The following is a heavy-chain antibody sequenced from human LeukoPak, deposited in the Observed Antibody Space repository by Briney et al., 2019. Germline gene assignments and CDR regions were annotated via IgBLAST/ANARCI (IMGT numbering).Heavy chain of an antibody. V-gene: IGHV4-59*01. CDR3: WRNNWFGNPEGFEI. Sequence: SETLSLTCTVSGGSISSYYWSWIRQPPGKGLEWIGYIYYSGSTNYNPSLKSRVTISVDTSKNQFSLKLSSVTAADTARYYCWRNNWFGNPEGFEIWGQGKMVTVSS. CDR1: GGSISSYY. D-gene: IGHD4-23*01. CDR2: IYYSGST. J-gene: IGHJ3*02.